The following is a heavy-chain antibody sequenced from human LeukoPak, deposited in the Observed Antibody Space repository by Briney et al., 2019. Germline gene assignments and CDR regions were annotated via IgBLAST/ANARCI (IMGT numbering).Heavy chain of an antibody. CDR2: ISPSGGST. V-gene: IGHV1-46*01. Sequence: ASVKVSCKAFGYTFTSNYMHWVRQAPGQGPEWMGVISPSGGSTTYAQKFQGRVTLTRDMSTSTDYLELSSLRSEDTAVYYCARAYVPYDSSGYYSDEAFDIWGQGTMVTVSS. J-gene: IGHJ3*02. CDR3: ARAYVPYDSSGYYSDEAFDI. CDR1: GYTFTSNY. D-gene: IGHD3-22*01.